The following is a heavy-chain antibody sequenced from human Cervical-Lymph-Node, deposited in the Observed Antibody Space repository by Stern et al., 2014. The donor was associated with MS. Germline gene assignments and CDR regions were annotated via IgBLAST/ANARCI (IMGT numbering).Heavy chain of an antibody. D-gene: IGHD1-1*01. Sequence: ELQLVESGGGLVQPGGSLRLSCAASGFTFRNYWMSWVRQAPGKGLEWVANIKQDGSEKYYVDSLKGRFTISRDNAKNLLYLQMNSLRAEDTAVYYCAKWYNYGLSDDWGQGTLVTVSS. V-gene: IGHV3-7*01. CDR3: AKWYNYGLSDD. CDR2: IKQDGSEK. J-gene: IGHJ4*02. CDR1: GFTFRNYW.